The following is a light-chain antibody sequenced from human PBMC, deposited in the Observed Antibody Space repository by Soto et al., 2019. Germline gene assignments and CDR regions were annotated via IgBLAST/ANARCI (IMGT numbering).Light chain of an antibody. J-gene: IGKJ1*01. Sequence: DIHLTQSPSTLSASVGDRVTITCRASQSISSWLAWYQQKPGKAPKLLIYDASSLESGVPSRFSGSGSGTEFTLTISSLQPDDFATYYCQQYYSYPWTFGQGTKVDIK. CDR2: DAS. CDR1: QSISSW. CDR3: QQYYSYPWT. V-gene: IGKV1-5*01.